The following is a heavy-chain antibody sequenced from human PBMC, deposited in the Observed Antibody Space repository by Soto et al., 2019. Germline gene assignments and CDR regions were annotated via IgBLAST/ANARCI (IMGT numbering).Heavy chain of an antibody. Sequence: EVQLLESGGGLVQPGGSLRLSCAASGFTFSSYAMSWVRQAPGKGLEWVSAISGSGGTTYYADSVKGRFTFSRDNSKNTLYLQINSLRAEDMAVYYCAKTANGWFSAFDIWGQGTMVTVSS. V-gene: IGHV3-23*01. D-gene: IGHD6-19*01. CDR2: ISGSGGTT. J-gene: IGHJ3*02. CDR3: AKTANGWFSAFDI. CDR1: GFTFSSYA.